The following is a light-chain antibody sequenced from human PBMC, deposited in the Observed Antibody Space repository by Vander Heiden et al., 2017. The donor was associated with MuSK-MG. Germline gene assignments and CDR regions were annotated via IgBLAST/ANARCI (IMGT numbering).Light chain of an antibody. J-gene: IGKJ4*01. CDR2: AAS. CDR1: QGISNY. V-gene: IGKV1-27*01. Sequence: DIQMTQSPSSLSASVGDRVTITCRASQGISNYLAWYQQKPGKGPKLLIYAASTLQSGVRSRFSGSGDGTDFTLTISSLQPEDVEPYYCQKYNSDHPQLTFGGGTKVEIK. CDR3: QKYNSDHPQLT.